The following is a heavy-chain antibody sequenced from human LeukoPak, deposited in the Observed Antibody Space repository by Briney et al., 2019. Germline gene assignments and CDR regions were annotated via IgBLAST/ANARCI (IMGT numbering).Heavy chain of an antibody. CDR2: ISSSGSTI. Sequence: GGSLRLSCAASGFTFSDHYMSWIRQAPGKGLEWGSYISSSGSTIYYAVSVPGRFTISRDNAKNSLYLQMNSLRAEDTAVYYCAREIDDFWSGYSMDWGQGTLVTVSS. V-gene: IGHV3-11*01. D-gene: IGHD3-3*01. CDR3: AREIDDFWSGYSMD. J-gene: IGHJ4*02. CDR1: GFTFSDHY.